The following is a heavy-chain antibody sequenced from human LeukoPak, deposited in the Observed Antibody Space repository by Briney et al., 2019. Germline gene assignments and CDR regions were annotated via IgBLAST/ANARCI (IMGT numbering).Heavy chain of an antibody. Sequence: SETLSLTCTVSGGSISSYYWSWIRQPPGKGLEWIGYIYYSGSTDYNPSLKSRVTISVDTSKKQFSLKVRSVTAADTAVYYCARRVSPFDLWGRGTLVTVS. D-gene: IGHD3-16*02. CDR2: IYYSGST. CDR3: ARRVSPFDL. V-gene: IGHV4-59*01. CDR1: GGSISSYY. J-gene: IGHJ2*01.